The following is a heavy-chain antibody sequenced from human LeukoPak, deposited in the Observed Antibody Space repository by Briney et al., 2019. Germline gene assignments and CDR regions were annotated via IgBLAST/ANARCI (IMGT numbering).Heavy chain of an antibody. CDR1: GYNFTSYW. D-gene: IGHD1-26*01. J-gene: IGHJ4*02. V-gene: IGHV5-51*01. CDR3: ARRASSGTYLDY. Sequence: GESLKISCKGSGYNFTSYWIGWVRQMPGKGLEWMGIVYPADSDTTYSPSFQGQVTISGDKSISTAYLQWSSLKASDTAMYYCARRASSGTYLDYWGQGILVTVSS. CDR2: VYPADSDT.